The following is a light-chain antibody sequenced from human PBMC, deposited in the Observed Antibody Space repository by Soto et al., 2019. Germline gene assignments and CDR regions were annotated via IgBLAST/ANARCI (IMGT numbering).Light chain of an antibody. V-gene: IGKV1-39*01. J-gene: IGKJ1*01. CDR1: QGIRND. CDR3: QKSYSTPGK. CDR2: AAS. Sequence: IQMTHSPSSLSASVLYIVTITFRASQGIRNDLGWYQQKPGKAPKLLIYAASSLQSGVPSRFSGSGSGTAFTLTISSLQPEDFATYYCQKSYSTPGKFGQGTKVDIK.